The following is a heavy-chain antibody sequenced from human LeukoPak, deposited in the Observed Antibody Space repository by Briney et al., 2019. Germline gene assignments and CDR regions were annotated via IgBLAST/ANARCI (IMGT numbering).Heavy chain of an antibody. CDR2: IIPIFGTA. CDR3: ARDDYDILTGYPNWFDP. V-gene: IGHV1-69*06. J-gene: IGHJ5*02. Sequence: ASVKVSCKASGGTFSSYAISWVRQAPGQGLEWMGGIIPIFGTANYAQKFQGRVTITVDKSTSTAYMELSSLRSEDTAVYYCARDDYDILTGYPNWFDPWGQGTLVTVSS. D-gene: IGHD3-9*01. CDR1: GGTFSSYA.